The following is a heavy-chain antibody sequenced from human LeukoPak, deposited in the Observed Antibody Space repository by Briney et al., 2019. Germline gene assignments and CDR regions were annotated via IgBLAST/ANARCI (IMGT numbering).Heavy chain of an antibody. V-gene: IGHV1-18*01. CDR2: ISAYNGNT. CDR3: ARAWSGIVGATGPFDI. CDR1: GYTFTSYG. Sequence: GASVKVSCKASGYTFTSYGISWVRQAPAQGLEWMGWISAYNGNTNYAQKLQSRVTMTTDTSTSTAYMELRSLRSDDTAVYYCARAWSGIVGATGPFDIWGQGTMVTVSS. D-gene: IGHD1-26*01. J-gene: IGHJ3*02.